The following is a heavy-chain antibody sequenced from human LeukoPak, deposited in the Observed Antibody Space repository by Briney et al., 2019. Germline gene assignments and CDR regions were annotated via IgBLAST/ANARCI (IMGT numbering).Heavy chain of an antibody. Sequence: TSETLSLTCIVSGGSISSISSNNYHWGWIRQPPGKGLEWIGSIYYSGSTYYNPSLKSRVTISVDTSKNQFSLKLSSVTAADTALYYCAREPLDYWGQGTLVTVSS. CDR2: IYYSGST. CDR3: AREPLDY. V-gene: IGHV4-39*02. CDR1: GGSISSISSNNYH. J-gene: IGHJ4*02.